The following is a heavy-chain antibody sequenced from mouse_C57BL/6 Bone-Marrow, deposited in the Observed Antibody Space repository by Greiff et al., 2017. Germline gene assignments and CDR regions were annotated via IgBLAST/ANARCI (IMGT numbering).Heavy chain of an antibody. Sequence: DVHLVESGGGLVKPGGSLKLSCAASGFTFSSYAMSWVRQTPGQRLEWVATISDGGSYTYYPDNVKGRFTISRDNAKNNLYLQLSHLKSEDTAMYDGARETVVAATEDFDVWGTGTTVTVSS. V-gene: IGHV5-4*01. CDR2: ISDGGSYT. CDR1: GFTFSSYA. CDR3: ARETVVAATEDFDV. J-gene: IGHJ1*03. D-gene: IGHD1-1*01.